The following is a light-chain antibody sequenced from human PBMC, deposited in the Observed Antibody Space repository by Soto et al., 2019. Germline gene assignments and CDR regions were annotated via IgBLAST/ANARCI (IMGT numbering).Light chain of an antibody. CDR1: SSDVGGYNY. Sequence: QSVLTQPPSASGSPGQSVTISCTGTSSDVGGYNYVSWYQQHQGKAPKLMIYEVTKRPSGVPDRFSGSKSGNTASLTVSGLQAEDEADYYCSSYAGSLYVFGTGTKLTVL. J-gene: IGLJ1*01. CDR2: EVT. CDR3: SSYAGSLYV. V-gene: IGLV2-8*01.